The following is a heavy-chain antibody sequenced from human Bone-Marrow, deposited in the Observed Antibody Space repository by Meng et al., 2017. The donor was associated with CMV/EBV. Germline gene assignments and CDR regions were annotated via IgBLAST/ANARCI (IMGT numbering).Heavy chain of an antibody. Sequence: GESLKISCAASGFTFSSYAMHWVRQAPGKGLEWVAVISYDGSNKYYADSVKGRFTISRDNSKNTLYLQMNSLRAEDTAVYYCARVQQAYCGGDCYFSHYGMDVCGQGTTVTFSS. V-gene: IGHV3-30*04. CDR2: ISYDGSNK. D-gene: IGHD2-21*01. J-gene: IGHJ6*02. CDR3: ARVQQAYCGGDCYFSHYGMDV. CDR1: GFTFSSYA.